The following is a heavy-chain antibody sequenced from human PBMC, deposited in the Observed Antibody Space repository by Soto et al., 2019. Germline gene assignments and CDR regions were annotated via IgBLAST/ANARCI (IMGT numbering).Heavy chain of an antibody. V-gene: IGHV3-73*01. CDR3: TRQSNYGDYPY. CDR1: GFTFSGSA. J-gene: IGHJ4*02. Sequence: GGSLRLSCAASGFTFSGSAMHWVRQASGKGLEWVGRIKTKANSYATAYVASVMGRFTISRDDSKNTAYLQLNSLKTEDTAVYYCTRQSNYGDYPYWGQGTLVTVSS. CDR2: IKTKANSYAT. D-gene: IGHD4-17*01.